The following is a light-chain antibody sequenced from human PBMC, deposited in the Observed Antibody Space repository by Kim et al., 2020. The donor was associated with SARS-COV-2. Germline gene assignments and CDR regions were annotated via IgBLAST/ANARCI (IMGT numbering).Light chain of an antibody. V-gene: IGKV2-30*01. CDR1: QSLVNRDGNTY. CDR3: LQGTHWPKT. CDR2: QIS. J-gene: IGKJ2*01. Sequence: QPASISCRARQSLVNRDGNTYLNWLQQRPGQATRILVYQISKRASGVPDRFSGSGSGNDFTLKISGVEAEDVGIYYCLQGTHWPKTFGQGTKLEI.